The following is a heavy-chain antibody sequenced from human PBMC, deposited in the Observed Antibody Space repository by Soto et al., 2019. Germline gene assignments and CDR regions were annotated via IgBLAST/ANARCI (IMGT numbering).Heavy chain of an antibody. Sequence: SETLSLTCTVSGVSISSYYWSWIRQPPGKGLEWIGYIYYSGSTNYNPSLKSRVTISVDTSKNQFSLKLSSVTAADTAVYYCARGVVVPAAIDYWGQGTLVT. CDR3: ARGVVVPAAIDY. V-gene: IGHV4-59*01. D-gene: IGHD2-2*01. CDR1: GVSISSYY. CDR2: IYYSGST. J-gene: IGHJ4*02.